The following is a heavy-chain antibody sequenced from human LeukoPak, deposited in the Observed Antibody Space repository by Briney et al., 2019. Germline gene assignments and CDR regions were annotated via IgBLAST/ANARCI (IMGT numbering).Heavy chain of an antibody. Sequence: GGSLRLSCAASGFTFSGYWMHWVRHAPGKGLVWVSRINSDGYSITYADSVKGRLTISRDNAKNTLYLQMNSLIAEDTAVYFCTRAGYSSGFDSWGQGTLVTVSS. V-gene: IGHV3-74*03. CDR2: INSDGYSI. D-gene: IGHD6-19*01. CDR3: TRAGYSSGFDS. CDR1: GFTFSGYW. J-gene: IGHJ5*01.